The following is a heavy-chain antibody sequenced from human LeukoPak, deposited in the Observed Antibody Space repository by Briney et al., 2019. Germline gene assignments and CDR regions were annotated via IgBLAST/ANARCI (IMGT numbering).Heavy chain of an antibody. D-gene: IGHD3-10*01. CDR1: GFTFNTYD. V-gene: IGHV3-23*01. J-gene: IGHJ4*02. CDR2: LSGSGDRT. Sequence: GSLRLSCAASGFTFNTYDMSWVRQSPVKGLEWVSGLSGSGDRTYYTDSVKGRFIISRDNSKNTVYLQTNTLRAEDTALYYCARGGTLVRGGDPFDYWGQGTLVTVSS. CDR3: ARGGTLVRGGDPFDY.